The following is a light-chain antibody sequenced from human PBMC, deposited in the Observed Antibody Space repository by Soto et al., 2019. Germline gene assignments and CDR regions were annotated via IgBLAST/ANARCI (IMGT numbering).Light chain of an antibody. CDR2: KAS. J-gene: IGKJ1*01. CDR3: QQYNNWPGT. CDR1: QSISSW. Sequence: DIQMTQSPSTLSASVGDRVTINFRASQSISSWLAWYQQKPGKAPKLLIYKASSLESGVPSRFSGRGSGTEFTLTISSLQSEDFGVYYCQQYNNWPGTFGQGTKV. V-gene: IGKV1-5*03.